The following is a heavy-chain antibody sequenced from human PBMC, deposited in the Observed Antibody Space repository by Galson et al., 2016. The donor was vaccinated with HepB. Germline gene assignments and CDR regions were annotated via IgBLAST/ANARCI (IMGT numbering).Heavy chain of an antibody. CDR3: ARDTSVTKGALDY. CDR2: VYITGDT. CDR1: GFSVSNTY. D-gene: IGHD4-11*01. V-gene: IGHV3-53*01. J-gene: IGHJ4*02. Sequence: LRLSCAASGFSVSNTYMTWVRQSPGKGLEWVSVVYITGDTYYADSVKGRFTVSRDTSRNTLYLQMNGLRAEDTAVYFCARDTSVTKGALDYWGQGTLVTVSS.